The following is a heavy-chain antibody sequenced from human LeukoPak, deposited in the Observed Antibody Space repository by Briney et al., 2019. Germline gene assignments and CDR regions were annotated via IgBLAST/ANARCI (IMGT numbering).Heavy chain of an antibody. J-gene: IGHJ5*02. CDR3: AKTQHDSGDENWFDP. Sequence: GASVKVSCTASGYTFTSYDINWVRQATGQGLEWMGWMNPNSGNTGYAQKFQGRVTMTRDTSISTAYMELSSLSSEDTAVYYCAKTQHDSGDENWFDPWGQGTLVTVST. CDR2: MNPNSGNT. D-gene: IGHD4-17*01. V-gene: IGHV1-8*01. CDR1: GYTFTSYD.